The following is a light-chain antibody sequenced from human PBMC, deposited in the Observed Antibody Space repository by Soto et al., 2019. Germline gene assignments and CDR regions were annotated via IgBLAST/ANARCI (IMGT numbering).Light chain of an antibody. CDR1: SSNIGNNY. Sequence: QSVLTQPPSVSAAPGQKVTISCSGSSSNIGNNYVSWYQQLPGTAPKLLIYDNNKRPSGIPDRFSGSKSGTSATLGITGLQTGDEADYYCGTWDSSLSAGYVFXTGTKGTVL. V-gene: IGLV1-51*01. CDR2: DNN. J-gene: IGLJ1*01. CDR3: GTWDSSLSAGYV.